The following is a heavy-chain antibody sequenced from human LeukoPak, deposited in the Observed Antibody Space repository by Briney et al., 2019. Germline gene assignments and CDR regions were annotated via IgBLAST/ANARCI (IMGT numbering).Heavy chain of an antibody. J-gene: IGHJ4*02. CDR2: INHNGNVN. V-gene: IGHV3-7*03. Sequence: GGSLRLSCAASGFTFSSYWMNWARQAPGKGLEWVASINHNGNVNYYVDSVKGRFTISRDNAKNSLYLQMSNLRAEDTAVYYCARSSMVRGVFDYWGQGTLVTVSS. D-gene: IGHD3-10*01. CDR1: GFTFSSYW. CDR3: ARSSMVRGVFDY.